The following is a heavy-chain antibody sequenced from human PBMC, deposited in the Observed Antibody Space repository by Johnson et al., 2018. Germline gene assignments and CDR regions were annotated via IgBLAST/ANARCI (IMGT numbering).Heavy chain of an antibody. D-gene: IGHD3-22*01. V-gene: IGHV3-30-3*01. CDR2: ISKDGRDK. CDR1: GFTFSNHA. Sequence: QVQLQESGGGVVQPGRSLRLSCATSGFTFSNHAMHWVRQAPGKGLEWLGVISKDGRDKYYVASVKGRFTISRDNSKNTLYLQMNDLRTEDTAMYYWTRNSGSCYYYYMDGWGKGTTVTVSS. CDR3: TRNSGSCYYYYMDG. J-gene: IGHJ6*03.